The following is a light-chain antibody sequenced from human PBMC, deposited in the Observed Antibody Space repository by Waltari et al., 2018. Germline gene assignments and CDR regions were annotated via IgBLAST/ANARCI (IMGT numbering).Light chain of an antibody. CDR3: QTGGHGTWV. CDR1: SGHSSNI. V-gene: IGLV4-69*01. Sequence: QLVLTQSPSASASLGASIKLTCTLSSGHSSNIIAWLQQQLEKGPRYLMKVNSDGTHSKGDEIPDRFSGSSSGAERYLTISTLQSEDEADYYCQTGGHGTWVFGGGTKVTVL. J-gene: IGLJ3*02. CDR2: VNSDGTH.